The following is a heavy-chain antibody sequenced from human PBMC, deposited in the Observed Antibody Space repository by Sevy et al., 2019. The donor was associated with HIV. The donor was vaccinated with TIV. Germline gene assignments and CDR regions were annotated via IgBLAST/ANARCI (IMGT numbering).Heavy chain of an antibody. J-gene: IGHJ6*02. Sequence: SETLSLTCTVSGDSISSNYWNWIRQPPGKGLEWIGYIYYSGSTNYNPSLKSRVTISVDTSKNQFSLRLSSVTAADTAGYYCARQSVTYDILTGWNYYGVDVWGQGTTVTVSS. V-gene: IGHV4-59*08. CDR3: ARQSVTYDILTGWNYYGVDV. CDR2: IYYSGST. CDR1: GDSISSNY. D-gene: IGHD3-9*01.